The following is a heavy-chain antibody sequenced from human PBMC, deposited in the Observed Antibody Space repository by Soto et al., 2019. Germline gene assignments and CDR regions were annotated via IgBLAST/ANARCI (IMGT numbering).Heavy chain of an antibody. CDR2: IYHSGST. J-gene: IGHJ4*02. CDR3: ARANSELRYFDWLLFLDY. CDR1: SGSISSSNW. D-gene: IGHD3-9*01. V-gene: IGHV4-4*02. Sequence: PSETLSLTCAVSSGSISSSNWWSWVRQPPGKGLEWIGEIYHSGSTNYNPSLKSRVTISVDKSKNQFSLKLSSVTAADTAVYYCARANSELRYFDWLLFLDYWGQGTRVTVSS.